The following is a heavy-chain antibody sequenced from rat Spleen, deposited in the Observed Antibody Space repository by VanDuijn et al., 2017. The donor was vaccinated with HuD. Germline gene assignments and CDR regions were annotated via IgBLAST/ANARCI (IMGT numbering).Heavy chain of an antibody. V-gene: IGHV5S10*01. D-gene: IGHD1-6*01. CDR1: GFAFSDHY. CDR2: IIYDGSRT. J-gene: IGHJ2*01. CDR3: ATGPRILRIDWFTY. Sequence: EVQLVESGGGLVQPGRSLKLSCAASGFAFSDHYVAWVRQGPTKGLAWVATIIYDGSRTFYRDSVKGRFTISRDNAKTTLYLQMDSLTSEDTATYYCATGPRILRIDWFTYWGQGVMVTVSS.